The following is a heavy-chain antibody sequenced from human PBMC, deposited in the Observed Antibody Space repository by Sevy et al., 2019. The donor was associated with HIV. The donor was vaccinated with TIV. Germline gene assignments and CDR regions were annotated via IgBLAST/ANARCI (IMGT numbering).Heavy chain of an antibody. V-gene: IGHV4-34*01. CDR3: AGLRRYCSSTSGPRRDWFDP. Sequence: SETLSLTCAVYGGSFSGYYWSWIRQPPGKGLEWIGEINHSGSTNYNPSLKSRVTISVDTSKNQFSLKLSSVTAADTAVYYCAGLRRYCSSTSGPRRDWFDPWGQGTLVTVSS. CDR1: GGSFSGYY. D-gene: IGHD2-2*01. CDR2: INHSGST. J-gene: IGHJ5*02.